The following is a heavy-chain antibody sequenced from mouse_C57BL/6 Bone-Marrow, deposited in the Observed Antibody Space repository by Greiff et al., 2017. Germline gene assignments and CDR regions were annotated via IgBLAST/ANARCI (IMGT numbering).Heavy chain of an antibody. V-gene: IGHV5-12*01. CDR2: ISNGGGST. D-gene: IGHD1-1*01. CDR1: GFTFSDYY. J-gene: IGHJ4*01. Sequence: EVNVVESGGGLVQPGGSLKLSCAASGFTFSDYYMYWVRQTPEKRLEWVAYISNGGGSTYSPDPVKGRFTISRDNAKNTLYLQMSRLKSEDTAMYYCASPLTTGYYYAMDYWGQGTSVTVSS. CDR3: ASPLTTGYYYAMDY.